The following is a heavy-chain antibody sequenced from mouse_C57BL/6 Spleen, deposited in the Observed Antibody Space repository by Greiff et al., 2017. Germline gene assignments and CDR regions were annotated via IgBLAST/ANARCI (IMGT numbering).Heavy chain of an antibody. J-gene: IGHJ1*03. CDR1: GYAFSSYW. Sequence: VQLQQSGAELVKPGASVKISCKASGYAFSSYWMNWVKQRPGKGLEWIGQIYPGDGDTNYNGKFKGKATLTADQSSRPAYMQLISLPSEDSAVYFGARGGDGYNGYCDVWGTGTTVTVSS. V-gene: IGHV1-80*01. D-gene: IGHD2-3*01. CDR3: ARGGDGYNGYCDV. CDR2: IYPGDGDT.